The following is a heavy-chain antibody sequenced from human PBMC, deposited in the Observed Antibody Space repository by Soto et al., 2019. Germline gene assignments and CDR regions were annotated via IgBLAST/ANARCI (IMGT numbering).Heavy chain of an antibody. V-gene: IGHV3-9*01. Sequence: GGSLRLSCAASGFTFDDYAMHWVRQTPEKGLEWVSGISWTGDSVDYADSVKGRSTISRDNAKNSLYLLMNSLRAEDTALYYCTKPGRIAAAGTRHPDFQHWGPGTLVTVS. CDR1: GFTFDDYA. CDR3: TKPGRIAAAGTRHPDFQH. D-gene: IGHD6-13*01. CDR2: ISWTGDSV. J-gene: IGHJ1*01.